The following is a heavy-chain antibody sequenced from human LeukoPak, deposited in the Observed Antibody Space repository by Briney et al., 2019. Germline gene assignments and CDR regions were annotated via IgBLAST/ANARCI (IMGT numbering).Heavy chain of an antibody. CDR1: GFTFSSYW. V-gene: IGHV3-7*04. CDR2: IKQDGSEK. CDR3: ARAPVVPLGYYYMDV. D-gene: IGHD2-2*01. J-gene: IGHJ6*03. Sequence: GGSLRLSCAASGFTFSSYWMSWVRQAPGKGLEWVANIKQDGSEKYYVDSVKGRFTISRDNAKNSLYLQMNSLRAEDTAVYYCARAPVVPLGYYYMDVWGKGTTVTVSS.